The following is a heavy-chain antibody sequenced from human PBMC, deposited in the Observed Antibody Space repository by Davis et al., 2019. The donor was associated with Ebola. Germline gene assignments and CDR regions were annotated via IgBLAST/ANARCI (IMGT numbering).Heavy chain of an antibody. Sequence: SVTVSCKASGGTFSSYAISWVRQAPGQRLEWMGRIIPILGIANYAQKLQGRVTMPTDTSTSTAYMELRSLRTDDTAVYYCARAITMIVAGWFDPWGQGTLVTVSS. J-gene: IGHJ5*02. CDR1: GGTFSSYA. V-gene: IGHV1-69*04. CDR3: ARAITMIVAGWFDP. D-gene: IGHD3-22*01. CDR2: IIPILGIA.